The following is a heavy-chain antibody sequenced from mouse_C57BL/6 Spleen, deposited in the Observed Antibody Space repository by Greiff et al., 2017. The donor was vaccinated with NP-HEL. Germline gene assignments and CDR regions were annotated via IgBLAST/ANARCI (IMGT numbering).Heavy chain of an antibody. J-gene: IGHJ1*03. D-gene: IGHD1-1*01. CDR2: LDPEDGET. CDR1: GFNIKDYY. CDR3: ARYRVTTVVATRYFDV. V-gene: IGHV14-2*01. Sequence: EVKLMESGAELVKPGASVKLSCTASGFNIKDYYMHWVKQRTEQGLEWIGRLDPEDGETNYAPKFQGTATITADPSSNTAYLQLSSLTSEDTAVYYCARYRVTTVVATRYFDVWGTGTTVTVSS.